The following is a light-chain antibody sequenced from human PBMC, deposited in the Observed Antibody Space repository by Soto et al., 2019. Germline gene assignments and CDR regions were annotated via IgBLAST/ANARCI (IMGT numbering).Light chain of an antibody. Sequence: IQLTQSPSSLSSSVVYIFTITCRASQSISSWLAWYQQKPGKAPKLLIYDASSLESGVPSRFSGSGSGTEFTLTISGLQTDDFATYCCQQYNSLWTFGQGTKVDI. V-gene: IGKV1-5*01. CDR3: QQYNSLWT. J-gene: IGKJ1*01. CDR1: QSISSW. CDR2: DAS.